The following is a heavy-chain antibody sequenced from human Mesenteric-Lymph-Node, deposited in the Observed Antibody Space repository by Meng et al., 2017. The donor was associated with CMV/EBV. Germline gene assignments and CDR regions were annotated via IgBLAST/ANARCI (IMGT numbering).Heavy chain of an antibody. V-gene: IGHV3-7*01. Sequence: GESLKISCVASGFTFSSFWMSWVRQAPGKGLEWVANIKEDGGEKYYVDSVKGRFTVSRDNAKNSLYLQMNSLRAEDTAVYYCARDGPMHSSSWYGYWGQGTLVTVSS. CDR3: ARDGPMHSSSWYGY. CDR1: GFTFSSFW. J-gene: IGHJ4*02. CDR2: IKEDGGEK. D-gene: IGHD6-13*01.